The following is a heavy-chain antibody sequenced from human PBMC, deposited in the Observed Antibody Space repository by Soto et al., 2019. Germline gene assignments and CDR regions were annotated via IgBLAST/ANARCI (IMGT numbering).Heavy chain of an antibody. CDR1: GYTFTSYG. J-gene: IGHJ4*02. Sequence: ASVKVSCKASGYTFTSYGISWVRQAPGQGLEWMGWISTYNGNTDYAQKLQGRVTMTTDTSTSTAYMELRSLRSDDTAVYYGARDRAAAGIFDYWGQGTLVTVSS. CDR3: ARDRAAAGIFDY. D-gene: IGHD6-13*01. CDR2: ISTYNGNT. V-gene: IGHV1-18*01.